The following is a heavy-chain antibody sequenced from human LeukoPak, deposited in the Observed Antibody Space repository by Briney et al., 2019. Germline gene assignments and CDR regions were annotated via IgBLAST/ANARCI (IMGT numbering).Heavy chain of an antibody. CDR1: GGSISSSSYY. D-gene: IGHD3-3*01. CDR2: IYYSGST. Sequence: SETLSLTCTVSGGSISSSSYYWGWIRQPPGKGLEWIGSIYYSGSTYYSPSLKSRVTISVDTSKNQFSPKLSSVTAADTAVYYCARVYDFWSGYPYYFDYWGQGTLVTVSS. CDR3: ARVYDFWSGYPYYFDY. J-gene: IGHJ4*02. V-gene: IGHV4-39*01.